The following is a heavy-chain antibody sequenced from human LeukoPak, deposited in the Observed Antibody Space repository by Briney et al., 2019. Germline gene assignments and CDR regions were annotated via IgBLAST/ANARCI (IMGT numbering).Heavy chain of an antibody. CDR1: GFTFSGYS. V-gene: IGHV3-23*01. CDR3: AKTERHTMVRGVTGTGIDD. CDR2: ISGSGGST. Sequence: GGSLRLSCAASGFTFSGYSMNWVRQAPGKGLEWVSAISGSGGSTYYADSVKGRFTISRDNSKNTLYLQMNSLRAEDTAVYYCAKTERHTMVRGVTGTGIDDWGQGTLVTVSS. J-gene: IGHJ4*02. D-gene: IGHD3-10*01.